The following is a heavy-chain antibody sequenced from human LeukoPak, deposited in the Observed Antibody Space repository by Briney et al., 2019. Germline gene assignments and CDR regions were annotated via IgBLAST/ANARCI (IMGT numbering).Heavy chain of an antibody. Sequence: TLSLTCAVSGGSLSRGGDSGSWDREPPGEGLGGVGYIYHSGSTYYNPSLKSRVTISVDRSKNQFSLKLSSVTAADTAVYYCARARNWRYNWFDPWGQGTLVTVSS. J-gene: IGHJ5*02. CDR1: GGSLSRGGDS. V-gene: IGHV4-30-2*01. CDR2: IYHSGST. D-gene: IGHD1-1*01. CDR3: ARARNWRYNWFDP.